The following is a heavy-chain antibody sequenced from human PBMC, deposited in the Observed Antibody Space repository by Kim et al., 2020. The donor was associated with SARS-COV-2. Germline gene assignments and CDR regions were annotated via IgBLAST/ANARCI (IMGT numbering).Heavy chain of an antibody. CDR3: ARHGAGLSGWYLSFWFDP. D-gene: IGHD6-19*01. Sequence: SRVTISVDTSKNQFSLKLSSVTAADTAVYYCARHGAGLSGWYLSFWFDPWGQGTLVTVSS. J-gene: IGHJ5*02. V-gene: IGHV4-39*01.